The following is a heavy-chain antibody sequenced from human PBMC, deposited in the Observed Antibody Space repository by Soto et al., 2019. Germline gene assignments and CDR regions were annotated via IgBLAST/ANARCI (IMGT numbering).Heavy chain of an antibody. D-gene: IGHD1-26*01. CDR2: IKQDGSEK. Sequence: GGSLRLSCAASGFTFSSYWMSWVRQAPGKGLEWVANIKQDGSEKYYVDSVKGRFTISRDNAKNSLYLQMNSLRAEDTAVYYCTRDRGGSYSVGRDAFDIWGQGTMVTVSS. CDR1: GFTFSSYW. CDR3: TRDRGGSYSVGRDAFDI. V-gene: IGHV3-7*01. J-gene: IGHJ3*02.